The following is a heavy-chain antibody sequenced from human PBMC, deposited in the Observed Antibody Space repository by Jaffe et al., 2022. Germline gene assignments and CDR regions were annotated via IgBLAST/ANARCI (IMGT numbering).Heavy chain of an antibody. J-gene: IGHJ4*02. CDR1: GFTFNVYT. CDR2: IRRDSSKE. CDR3: AKEHSTGWPNLAS. V-gene: IGHV3-43*01. D-gene: IGHD6-19*01. Sequence: EVQLVESGGLVVQPGGSLRLSCAASGFTFNVYTMHWVRQPPGKGLEWVSLIRRDSSKEYYADSVRGRFSISRDNRKDSLYLQMSGLRSEDTAIYYCAKEHSTGWPNLASWGPGTLVIVSS.